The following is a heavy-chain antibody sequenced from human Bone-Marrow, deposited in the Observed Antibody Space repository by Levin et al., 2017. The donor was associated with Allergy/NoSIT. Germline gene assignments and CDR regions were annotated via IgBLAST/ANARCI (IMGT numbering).Heavy chain of an antibody. CDR1: GDRVSSTSAA. D-gene: IGHD6-19*01. V-gene: IGHV6-1*01. Sequence: SQTLSLTCAISGDRVSSTSAAWNWIRQSPSRGLEWLGRTYYRSKWYNDYAVSVKSRITINPDTSKNQFSLQLNSVTPEDTAVYYCARDLSAIAVAGTSYYYGMDVWGQGTTVTVSS. J-gene: IGHJ6*02. CDR2: TYYRSKWYN. CDR3: ARDLSAIAVAGTSYYYGMDV.